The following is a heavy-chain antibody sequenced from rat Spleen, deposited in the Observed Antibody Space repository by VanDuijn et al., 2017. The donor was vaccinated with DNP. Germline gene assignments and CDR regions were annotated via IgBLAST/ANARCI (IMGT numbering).Heavy chain of an antibody. D-gene: IGHD5-1*01. V-gene: IGHV1-43*01. CDR1: GYTFTTYY. Sequence: QVQLQQSGAELAKPGSSVMISCRASGYTFTTYYIGWIKQTTRQGLEFIGYINMGSGGTNYNEKFKGKATLTVGKSSSTAFMQLSSLTPDDSAVYYCARGTGTYFDYWGQGVMVTVSS. CDR3: ARGTGTYFDY. J-gene: IGHJ2*01. CDR2: INMGSGGT.